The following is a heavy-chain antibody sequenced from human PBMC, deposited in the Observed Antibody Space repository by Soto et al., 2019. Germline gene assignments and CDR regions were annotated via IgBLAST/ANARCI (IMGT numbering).Heavy chain of an antibody. Sequence: SVNVSFKASGGTFISYSISWVRQAPGQGLECMGGIIPIFGTANYAQKFQGRVTITADKSTSTAYMELSSLRSEDTAVYYCARAIRYYDILTGYPYYYYGMDVWGQGTTVTVSS. CDR2: IIPIFGTA. D-gene: IGHD3-9*01. V-gene: IGHV1-69*06. J-gene: IGHJ6*02. CDR3: ARAIRYYDILTGYPYYYYGMDV. CDR1: GGTFISYS.